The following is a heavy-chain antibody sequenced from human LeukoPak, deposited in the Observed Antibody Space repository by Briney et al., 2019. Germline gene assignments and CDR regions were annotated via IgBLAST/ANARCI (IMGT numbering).Heavy chain of an antibody. J-gene: IGHJ4*02. V-gene: IGHV3-74*01. CDR3: AGVGATTPFDY. Sequence: GGSLRLSCAASGFIFSSYGMYWVRQAPGKGLVWVSRIDSDGSSTRYADSVKGRFTISRDNAKNTVYLQMTSLRAEDTAMYYCAGVGATTPFDYWGQGILVTVSS. D-gene: IGHD1-26*01. CDR2: IDSDGSST. CDR1: GFIFSSYG.